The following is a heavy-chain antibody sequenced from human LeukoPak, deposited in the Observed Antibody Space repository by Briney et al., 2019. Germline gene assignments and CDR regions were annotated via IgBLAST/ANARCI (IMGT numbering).Heavy chain of an antibody. CDR1: GYTFTSYG. CDR2: ISAYNGNT. J-gene: IGHJ5*02. D-gene: IGHD3-10*01. V-gene: IGHV1-18*01. Sequence: ASVKVSCKASGYTFTSYGISWVRQAPGRGLEWMGWISAYNGNTNYAQKLQGRVTMTTDTSTSTAYMELRSLRSDDTAVYYCARDTLLWFGELLRGVNWFDPWGQGTLVTVSS. CDR3: ARDTLLWFGELLRGVNWFDP.